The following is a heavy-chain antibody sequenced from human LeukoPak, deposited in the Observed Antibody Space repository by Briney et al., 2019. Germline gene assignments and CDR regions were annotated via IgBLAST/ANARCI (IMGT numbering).Heavy chain of an antibody. CDR1: GCTFTSYG. J-gene: IGHJ5*02. CDR3: ALPGGYDFWSGYYTYNWFDP. Sequence: ASVKVSCKASGCTFTSYGISWVRQAPGQGLEWMGWISAYNGNTNYAQELQGRVTMTTDTSTSTAYMELRSLGSDDTAVYYCALPGGYDFWSGYYTYNWFDPWGQGTLVTVSS. CDR2: ISAYNGNT. D-gene: IGHD3-3*01. V-gene: IGHV1-18*01.